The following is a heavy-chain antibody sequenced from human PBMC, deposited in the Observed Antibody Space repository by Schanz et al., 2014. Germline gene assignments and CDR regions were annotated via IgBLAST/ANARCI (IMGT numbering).Heavy chain of an antibody. V-gene: IGHV3-23*04. CDR1: GFTFSSYA. CDR2: ISSGGNP. D-gene: IGHD2-8*02. Sequence: VQLVESGGGVVQPGRSLRLSCAASGFTFSSYAMSWVRQAPGKGLEWVSSISSGGNPYYANSVKGRFGISRDNSNKTVDLQMNSLRAEDTAVYYCAKSLESCPGGRCSRGYFDYWGQGTLVTVSS. J-gene: IGHJ4*02. CDR3: AKSLESCPGGRCSRGYFDY.